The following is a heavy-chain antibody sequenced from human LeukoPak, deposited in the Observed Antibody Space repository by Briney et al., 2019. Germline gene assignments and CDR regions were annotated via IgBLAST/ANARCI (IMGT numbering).Heavy chain of an antibody. J-gene: IGHJ4*02. CDR1: GYTFATYG. D-gene: IGHD2-15*01. Sequence: ASVKVSCKASGYTFATYGISWLRQAPGQGLEWMGWISGYNGNTNHAQKFQGRVTMTTDTSTSTACMELRSLRSDDTAVYYCARLYCSGANCYPIYGDPFDYWGQGTLVTVSS. CDR3: ARLYCSGANCYPIYGDPFDY. CDR2: ISGYNGNT. V-gene: IGHV1-18*01.